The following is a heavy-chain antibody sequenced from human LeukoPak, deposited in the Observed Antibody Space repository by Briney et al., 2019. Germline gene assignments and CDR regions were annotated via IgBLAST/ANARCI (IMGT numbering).Heavy chain of an antibody. D-gene: IGHD3-3*01. Sequence: GGSLRLSCAASGFTFRSYWMSWVRQAPGKGLEWVSAISGSGGSTYCADSVKGRFTISRDNSNNTLYLQMNSLRAEDTAVYYCAIGTTDYDFWSGYTDYWGQGTLVTVSS. CDR2: ISGSGGST. CDR1: GFTFRSYW. V-gene: IGHV3-23*01. J-gene: IGHJ4*02. CDR3: AIGTTDYDFWSGYTDY.